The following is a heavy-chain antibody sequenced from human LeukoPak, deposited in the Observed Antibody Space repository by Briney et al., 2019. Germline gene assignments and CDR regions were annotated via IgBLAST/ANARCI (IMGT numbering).Heavy chain of an antibody. CDR3: AREQPSGGPTAFDY. CDR2: ISSSSTYI. V-gene: IGHV3-21*01. Sequence: GGSLRLSCAASGFTFSSYTMNWVRQAPGKGLDWVSSISSSSTYIYYADSVKGRFTISSDNAKKSLYLQMNSLRAEDTAVYYCAREQPSGGPTAFDYWGQGTVVTVSS. CDR1: GFTFSSYT. D-gene: IGHD3-16*01. J-gene: IGHJ4*02.